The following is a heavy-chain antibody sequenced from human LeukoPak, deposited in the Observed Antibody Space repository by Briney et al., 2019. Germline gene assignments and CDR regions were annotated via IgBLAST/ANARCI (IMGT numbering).Heavy chain of an antibody. D-gene: IGHD5-18*01. J-gene: IGHJ4*02. CDR3: ARLWGHSYGYSDY. Sequence: SETLSLTCAVYGGSFSGYYWSWIRQPPGKGLEWIGEINHSGSTNYNPSLKSRVTISVDTSKNQFSLKLSSVTAADTAVYYCARLWGHSYGYSDYWGQGTLVTVSS. CDR2: INHSGST. V-gene: IGHV4-34*01. CDR1: GGSFSGYY.